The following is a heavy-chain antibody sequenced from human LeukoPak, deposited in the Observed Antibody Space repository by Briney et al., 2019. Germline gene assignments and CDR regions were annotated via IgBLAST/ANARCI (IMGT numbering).Heavy chain of an antibody. J-gene: IGHJ6*03. V-gene: IGHV4-34*01. CDR3: ARGRQDVTMIVVVMTAVSYYLDV. CDR1: GGSFSGYY. Sequence: SETLSLTCAVYGGSFSGYYWTWIRQTPEKGLEWIGEMNPSGGTNYNPSLKSRVTISVDTSKDQFSLGLSSVTAADTAVYYCARGRQDVTMIVVVMTAVSYYLDVWGKGTTVTVS. D-gene: IGHD3-22*01. CDR2: MNPSGGT.